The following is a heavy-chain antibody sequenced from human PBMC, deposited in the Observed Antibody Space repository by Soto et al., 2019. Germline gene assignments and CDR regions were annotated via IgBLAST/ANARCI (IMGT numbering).Heavy chain of an antibody. Sequence: SETLSLTCTVSGGSVSSGSYYWSWIRQPPGKGLEWIGYIYYSGSTNYNPSLKSRVTISVDTSKNQFSLKLSSVTAADTAVYYCARVWSGYHGGFDYWGQGTLVTVSS. D-gene: IGHD3-3*01. V-gene: IGHV4-61*01. J-gene: IGHJ4*02. CDR2: IYYSGST. CDR3: ARVWSGYHGGFDY. CDR1: GGSVSSGSYY.